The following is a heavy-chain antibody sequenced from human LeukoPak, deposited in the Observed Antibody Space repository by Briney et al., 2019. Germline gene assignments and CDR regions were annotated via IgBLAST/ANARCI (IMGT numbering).Heavy chain of an antibody. V-gene: IGHV4-4*07. Sequence: SEPLSLTCTVSGGSISSYYWSWIRQPAGKGLELIGCIYTSGTTNYNPSLKSRVTMSVDTSKNQFSLKLSSVTAADTAVYYCARAPTGTGGWNWFDPWGQGTLVTVSS. CDR3: ARAPTGTGGWNWFDP. D-gene: IGHD1-1*01. CDR1: GGSISSYY. CDR2: IYTSGTT. J-gene: IGHJ5*02.